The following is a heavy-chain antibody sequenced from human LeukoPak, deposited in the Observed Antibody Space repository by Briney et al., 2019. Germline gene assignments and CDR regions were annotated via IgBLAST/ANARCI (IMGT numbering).Heavy chain of an antibody. V-gene: IGHV4-4*02. J-gene: IGHJ4*02. CDR2: ISLAGLT. D-gene: IGHD1-26*01. CDR1: GGSITTTNY. Sequence: SETLSLTCGVSGGSITTTNYWSWVRQPPGGGLEWIGEISLAGLTRYNPSLQSRVHISIDESKNHLYLNLASVAAADTAVYYCSRESGPFCPFGHWGQGTLVAVTS. CDR3: SRESGPFCPFGH.